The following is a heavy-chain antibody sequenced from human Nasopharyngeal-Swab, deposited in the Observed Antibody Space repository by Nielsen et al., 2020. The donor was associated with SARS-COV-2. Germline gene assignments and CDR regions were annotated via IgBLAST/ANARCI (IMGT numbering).Heavy chain of an antibody. Sequence: ASVKVSCKASGYTFTSYYMHWVRQATGQGLEWMGWMNPNSGNTGYAQKFQGRVTMTRNTSISTAYMELSSLRSEDTAVYYCARGGVPGYYYYYYYMDVWGKGTTVTVSS. J-gene: IGHJ6*03. D-gene: IGHD3-10*01. CDR1: GYTFTSYY. CDR3: ARGGVPGYYYYYYYMDV. V-gene: IGHV1-8*02. CDR2: MNPNSGNT.